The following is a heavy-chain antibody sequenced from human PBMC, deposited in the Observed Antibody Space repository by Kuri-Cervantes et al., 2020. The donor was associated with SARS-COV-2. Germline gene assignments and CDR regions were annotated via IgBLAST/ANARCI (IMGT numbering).Heavy chain of an antibody. Sequence: ASVKVSCKASGYTFTSYYMNWVRQAPGQGLEWMGIINPSGGSTSYEQKFQGRVTMTRDTSTSTVYMELSSLRSEDTAVYYCATVGPRGVPYYYYYGMDVWGQGTTVTVSS. CDR1: GYTFTSYY. D-gene: IGHD3-10*01. J-gene: IGHJ6*02. V-gene: IGHV1-46*01. CDR3: ATVGPRGVPYYYYYGMDV. CDR2: INPSGGST.